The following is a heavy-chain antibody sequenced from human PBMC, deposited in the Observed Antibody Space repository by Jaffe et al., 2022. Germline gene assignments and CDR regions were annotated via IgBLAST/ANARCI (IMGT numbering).Heavy chain of an antibody. D-gene: IGHD2-15*01. J-gene: IGHJ3*02. Sequence: EVQLVESGGGLVKPGGSLRLSCAASGFTFSSYSMNWVRQAPGKGLEWVSSISSSSSYIYYADSVKGRFTISRDNAKNSLYLQMNSLRAEDTAVYYCARDGRLGYCSGGSCYSANAFDIWGQGTMVTVSS. CDR3: ARDGRLGYCSGGSCYSANAFDI. CDR2: ISSSSSYI. V-gene: IGHV3-21*01. CDR1: GFTFSSYS.